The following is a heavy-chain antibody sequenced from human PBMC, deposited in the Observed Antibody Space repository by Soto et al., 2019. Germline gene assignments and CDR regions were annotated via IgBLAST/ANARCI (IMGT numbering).Heavy chain of an antibody. CDR2: IYWDDDK. Sequence: QITLKESGPTLVKPTQTLTLTCTFSGFSLSTSGVGVGWIRQPPGKALEWLALIYWDDDKRYSPSLKSRLTITKDTSKNPVVLTMTNMDPVDTATYYCAHSKYSSGSLDYWGQGTLVTVSS. CDR1: GFSLSTSGVG. V-gene: IGHV2-5*02. J-gene: IGHJ4*02. CDR3: AHSKYSSGSLDY. D-gene: IGHD6-19*01.